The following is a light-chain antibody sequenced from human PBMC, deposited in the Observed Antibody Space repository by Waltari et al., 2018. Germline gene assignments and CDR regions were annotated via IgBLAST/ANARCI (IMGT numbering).Light chain of an antibody. V-gene: IGKV1-12*01. CDR1: QDISSW. CDR2: AAS. Sequence: DIQMTQSPSSLSASVGDRVTITCRARQDISSWLAWYQQRPGKAPKLLIYAASRLQSGVPSRFSGSGSGTDFTLTISRMEPEDFAVYYCQQYGSSPTFGQGTKVEIK. CDR3: QQYGSSPT. J-gene: IGKJ1*01.